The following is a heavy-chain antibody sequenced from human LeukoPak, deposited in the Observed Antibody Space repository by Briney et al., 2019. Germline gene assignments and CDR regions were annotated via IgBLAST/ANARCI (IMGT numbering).Heavy chain of an antibody. CDR2: ISPSGNSV. CDR3: ARDFLGESGAGGY. V-gene: IGHV3-21*06. Sequence: ESLTLSCPTSGVTFSSYTMSRFRQAPGHEMEWISSISPSGNSVFHADSVKGRFSISRDNAKDSLYLQMNSLRAEDTAVYYCARDFLGESGAGGYWGQGALVTV. CDR1: GVTFSSYT. J-gene: IGHJ4*02. D-gene: IGHD3-10*01.